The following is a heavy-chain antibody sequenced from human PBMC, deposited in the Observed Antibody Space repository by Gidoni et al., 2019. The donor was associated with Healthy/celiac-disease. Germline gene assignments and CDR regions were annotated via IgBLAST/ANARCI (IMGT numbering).Heavy chain of an antibody. CDR3: TTGTPPYYYYYGMDV. J-gene: IGHJ6*02. CDR2: IKSKTDGGTT. Sequence: EVQLVESGGGLVKPGGSLRLSCAASGFTFSNAWMSWVRQAPGKGLEWVGRIKSKTDGGTTDYAAPVKGRFTISRDDSKNTLYLQMNSLKTKDTAVYYCTTGTPPYYYYYGMDVWGQGTTVTVSS. V-gene: IGHV3-15*01. D-gene: IGHD2-15*01. CDR1: GFTFSNAW.